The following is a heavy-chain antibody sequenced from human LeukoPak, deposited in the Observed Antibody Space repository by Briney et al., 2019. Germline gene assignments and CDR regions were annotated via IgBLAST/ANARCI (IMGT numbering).Heavy chain of an antibody. Sequence: GASVKVSCKXSGYTFTSYGISWVRQAPGQGLEWMGWISAYNGNTNYAQKLQGRVTMTTDTSTSTAYMELRSLRSDDTAVYYCARSNYGDYAHYYMDVWGKGTTVTVSS. CDR1: GYTFTSYG. CDR2: ISAYNGNT. D-gene: IGHD4-17*01. J-gene: IGHJ6*03. CDR3: ARSNYGDYAHYYMDV. V-gene: IGHV1-18*01.